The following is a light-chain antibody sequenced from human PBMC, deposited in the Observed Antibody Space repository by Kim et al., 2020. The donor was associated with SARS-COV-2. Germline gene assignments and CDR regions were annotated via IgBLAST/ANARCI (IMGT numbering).Light chain of an antibody. CDR2: WAS. Sequence: DIVMTQSPDSLAVSLGERATINCKSSQSVLYSSNNKNYLAWYQQKPGQPPKLLISWASTRDSGVPDRFSGSGSVTDFTLTISSLQAEDVAVYHCQQYYNAPYTFGQGTKLEI. V-gene: IGKV4-1*01. CDR3: QQYYNAPYT. J-gene: IGKJ2*01. CDR1: QSVLYSSNNKNY.